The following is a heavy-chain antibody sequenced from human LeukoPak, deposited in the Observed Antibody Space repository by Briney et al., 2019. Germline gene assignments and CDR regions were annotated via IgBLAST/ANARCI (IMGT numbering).Heavy chain of an antibody. CDR3: ATHYCSGGSCYQLYDY. CDR2: ISGGGDAA. CDR1: GFSFSGYA. V-gene: IGHV3-23*01. Sequence: GGSLRLSCIASGFSFSGYAMSWVRQAPGKGLEWVSAISGGGDAAYYADSVKGRFTISRDNSKNTLYLQMNSLRAEDTAVYYCATHYCSGGSCYQLYDYWGQGTLVTVSS. J-gene: IGHJ4*02. D-gene: IGHD2-15*01.